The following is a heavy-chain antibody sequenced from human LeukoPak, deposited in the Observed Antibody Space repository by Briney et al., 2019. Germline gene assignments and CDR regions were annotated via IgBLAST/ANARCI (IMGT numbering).Heavy chain of an antibody. CDR1: GFTFDDYG. CDR2: INWSGGST. Sequence: PGGSLRLSCAASGFTFDDYGTSWVRQAPGKGLEWVSGINWSGGSTGYADSVKGRFTISRDNAKKSLYLQMNSLRAEDTALYYCARVSGEFDPWGQGTLVTVSS. D-gene: IGHD1-1*01. J-gene: IGHJ5*02. CDR3: ARVSGEFDP. V-gene: IGHV3-20*04.